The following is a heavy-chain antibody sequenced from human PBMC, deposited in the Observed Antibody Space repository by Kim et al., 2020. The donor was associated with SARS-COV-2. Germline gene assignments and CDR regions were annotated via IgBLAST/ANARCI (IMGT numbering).Heavy chain of an antibody. V-gene: IGHV1-18*01. CDR3: ASDLGNPLRNFDY. Sequence: NYAPKFQGRVPMTTDTSTSTAYMELRGLSSDDTAVYYCASDLGNPLRNFDYWGQGALVTVSS. D-gene: IGHD1-1*01. J-gene: IGHJ4*02.